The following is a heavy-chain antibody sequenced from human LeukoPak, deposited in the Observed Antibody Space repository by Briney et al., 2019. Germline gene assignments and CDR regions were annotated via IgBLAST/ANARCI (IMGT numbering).Heavy chain of an antibody. CDR3: ARDSDGSGSSP. J-gene: IGHJ5*02. Sequence: SETLSLTCAVYGGSFSGYYWSWIRQPPGKGLEWIGEINHSGSTNYNPSLKSRVTISVDTSKSQFSLKLSSVTAADTAVYYCARDSDGSGSSPWGQGTLVTVSS. V-gene: IGHV4-34*01. CDR1: GGSFSGYY. D-gene: IGHD3-10*01. CDR2: INHSGST.